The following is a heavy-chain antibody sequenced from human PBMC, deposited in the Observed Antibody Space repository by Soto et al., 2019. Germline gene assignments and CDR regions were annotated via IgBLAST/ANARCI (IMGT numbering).Heavy chain of an antibody. D-gene: IGHD3-22*01. CDR2: VYWNDDK. V-gene: IGHV2-5*01. CDR3: VHIYIYYCDTSGYYYMKFDP. J-gene: IGHJ5*02. Sequence: SGPTLVNPTHTLTLTCTFSGFSLSTSEAGVGWIRQSPGKALDWLALVYWNDDKCYSPSLKSRLTITKDTSKNQVVLTMTNMDPVGKATYWCVHIYIYYCDTSGYYYMKFDPWGQGTLVTVSS. CDR1: GFSLSTSEAG.